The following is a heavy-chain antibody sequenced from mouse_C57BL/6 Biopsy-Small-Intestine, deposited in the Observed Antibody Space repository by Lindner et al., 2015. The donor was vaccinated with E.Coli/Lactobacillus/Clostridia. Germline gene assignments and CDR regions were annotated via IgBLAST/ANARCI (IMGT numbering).Heavy chain of an antibody. Sequence: SVKVSCKASGYTFTDHDLHWVRQAPGQGLEWMGWINSNSGGTKYAQKFQGRVTMTRDTSMNTVYMELSGLRSDDTAVYYCARETTVTMRDSLDNWGQGTMVSVSS. CDR3: ARETTVTMRDSLDN. J-gene: IGHJ1*01. D-gene: IGHD2-13*01. V-gene: IGHV1-18*01. CDR1: GYTFTDHD. CDR2: INSNSGGT.